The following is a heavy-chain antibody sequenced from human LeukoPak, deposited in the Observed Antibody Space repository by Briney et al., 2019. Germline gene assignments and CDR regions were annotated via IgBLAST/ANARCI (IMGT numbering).Heavy chain of an antibody. CDR2: IRYDGSNK. CDR1: GFTFSSYG. Sequence: GGSLRLSCAASGFTFSSYGMHWVRQAPGKGLEWVAFIRYDGSNKYYADSVKGRFTISRDNSKNTLYLQMNSLRAEDTAVYYCATYYDSSGYLRRWGQGTLVAVSS. CDR3: ATYYDSSGYLRR. J-gene: IGHJ4*02. V-gene: IGHV3-30*02. D-gene: IGHD3-22*01.